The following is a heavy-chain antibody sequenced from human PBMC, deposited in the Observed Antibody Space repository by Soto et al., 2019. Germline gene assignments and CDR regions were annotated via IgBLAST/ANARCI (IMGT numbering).Heavy chain of an antibody. CDR3: AKSQSPSALTTYYFDY. D-gene: IGHD3-9*01. CDR1: GLTFSRYA. V-gene: IGHV3-23*01. J-gene: IGHJ4*02. Sequence: EEQLLESGGGLVQPGGSLRLSCAASGLTFSRYAMSWVRQAPGKGLEWVSIINPSGDITYYGDSVKGRFTISRDNSKNTLSLQMNSLRAEDTAVYYCAKSQSPSALTTYYFDYRGQANLVTVSS. CDR2: INPSGDIT.